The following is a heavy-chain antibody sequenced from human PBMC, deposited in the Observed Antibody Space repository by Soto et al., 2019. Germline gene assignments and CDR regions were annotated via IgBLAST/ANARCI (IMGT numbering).Heavy chain of an antibody. Sequence: GPVKVSCKASGYTFTGYYMHWVRQAPGQGLEGMGWINPNSGGTNYAQKFQGRVTMTRDTTISTAYMELSRRRSDDTAVYYCAKGPIAARRGFYYYYGMDVWGQGTTVTVSS. J-gene: IGHJ6*02. V-gene: IGHV1-2*02. CDR2: INPNSGGT. D-gene: IGHD6-6*01. CDR3: AKGPIAARRGFYYYYGMDV. CDR1: GYTFTGYY.